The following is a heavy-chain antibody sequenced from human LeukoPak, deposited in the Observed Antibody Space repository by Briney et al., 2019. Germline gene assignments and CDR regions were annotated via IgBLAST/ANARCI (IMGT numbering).Heavy chain of an antibody. CDR2: IYYSGST. Sequence: PSETLSLTCTVSGGSISSYYWSWIRQPPGKGLEWIGYIYYSGSTNYNPSLKSRVTISVDTSKNQFSLKLSSVTAADTAVYYCARSPCSSTSCYGEDFDYWGQGTLVTVSS. CDR3: ARSPCSSTSCYGEDFDY. CDR1: GGSISSYY. D-gene: IGHD2-2*01. V-gene: IGHV4-59*01. J-gene: IGHJ4*02.